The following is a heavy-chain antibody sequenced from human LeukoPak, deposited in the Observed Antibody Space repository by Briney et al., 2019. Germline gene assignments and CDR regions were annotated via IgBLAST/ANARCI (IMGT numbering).Heavy chain of an antibody. CDR3: ARHPFATPFDY. CDR2: INHSGST. D-gene: IGHD2-15*01. Sequence: SETLSLTCAVYGGSFSGYYWSWIRQPPGKGLEWIGEINHSGSTNYNPSLKSRVTMSLDTSKNQLSLRLSSVTAADTAVYYCARHPFATPFDYWGRGTLVTVSS. J-gene: IGHJ4*02. V-gene: IGHV4-34*01. CDR1: GGSFSGYY.